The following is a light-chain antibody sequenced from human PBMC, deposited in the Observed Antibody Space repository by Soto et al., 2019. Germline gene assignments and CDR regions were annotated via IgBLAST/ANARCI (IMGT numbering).Light chain of an antibody. Sequence: SYELTQPPSESVAQGQMARITCGGNNMGSKSVNWYQQKPGQAPVMVVDDDSDRPSGIPERFSGSNSGNTATLTISRVEAGDEADYFCHVWDSSSEHVFGTGTKVTVL. V-gene: IGLV3-21*02. CDR3: HVWDSSSEHV. CDR1: NMGSKS. J-gene: IGLJ1*01. CDR2: DDS.